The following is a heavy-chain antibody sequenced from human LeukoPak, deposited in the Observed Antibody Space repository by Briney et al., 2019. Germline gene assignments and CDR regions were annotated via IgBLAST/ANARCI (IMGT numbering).Heavy chain of an antibody. CDR3: ARASRGYSGYEGLDY. CDR2: ISYDASNK. Sequence: PGGSLRLSCAASGFTFSSYAMHWARQAPGKGLEWVAVISYDASNKYDADSVKGRFTISRDNSKNTLYLQMNSLRVEDTAVYYCARASRGYSGYEGLDYWGQGTVVTVSS. D-gene: IGHD5-12*01. CDR1: GFTFSSYA. V-gene: IGHV3-30-3*01. J-gene: IGHJ4*02.